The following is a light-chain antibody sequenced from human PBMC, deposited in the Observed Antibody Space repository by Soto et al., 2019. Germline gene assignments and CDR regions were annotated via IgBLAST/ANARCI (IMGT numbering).Light chain of an antibody. CDR3: QQRSNLPFT. CDR1: QSVSSY. Sequence: EIVLTQSPATLSLSPGERATLSCRASQSVSSYLAWYQQKPGQAPRLLIYDASNRATGIPARFSGSGSGTDFTLTSSRLYLEGCAAYYCQQRSNLPFTGGRGTKVDIK. J-gene: IGKJ3*01. V-gene: IGKV3-11*01. CDR2: DAS.